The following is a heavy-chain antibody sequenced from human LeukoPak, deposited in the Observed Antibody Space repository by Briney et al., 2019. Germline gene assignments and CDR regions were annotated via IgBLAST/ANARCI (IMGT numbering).Heavy chain of an antibody. CDR2: IYSGGST. V-gene: IGHV3-66*01. CDR1: GFTVSSNY. CDR3: ARDPAMQTWLSAYYFDY. D-gene: IGHD3-22*01. Sequence: GGSLRLFCAASGFTVSSNYMSWVGQAPGKGRKGVSVIYSGGSTYYADSVKGRFTISRDNARNSLYLQMNSLRAEDTAVYYCARDPAMQTWLSAYYFDYWGQGTQVTVSS. J-gene: IGHJ4*02.